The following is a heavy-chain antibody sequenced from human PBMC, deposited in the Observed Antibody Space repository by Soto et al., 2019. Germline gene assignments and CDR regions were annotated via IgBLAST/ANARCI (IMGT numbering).Heavy chain of an antibody. J-gene: IGHJ4*02. V-gene: IGHV3-23*01. D-gene: IGHD3-22*01. CDR2: ISGGGSTA. Sequence: EVQLLESGGGLVQRGGSQRLSCAASGFTFTSYVMSWVRQAPGKGLEWVAGISGGGSTAFCADSVKGRFTISRDNAKNTLVLQMDSLRAEDTAIYYCAKDSNKYSSSLRGRYFDYWGQGTLVTVSS. CDR1: GFTFTSYV. CDR3: AKDSNKYSSSLRGRYFDY.